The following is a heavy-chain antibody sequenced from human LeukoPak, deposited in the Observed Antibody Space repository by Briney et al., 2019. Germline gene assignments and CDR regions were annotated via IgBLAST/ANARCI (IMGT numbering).Heavy chain of an antibody. CDR1: GFTFSSYS. D-gene: IGHD2-8*01. CDR3: AKDGHCTNGVCYGYFDY. CDR2: ISSSSSYI. Sequence: GGSLRLSCAASGFTFSSYSMNWVRQAPGKGLEWVSSISSSSSYIYYADSVKGRFTISRDNSKNTLYLQMNSLRAEDTAVYYCAKDGHCTNGVCYGYFDYWGQGTLVTVSS. V-gene: IGHV3-21*01. J-gene: IGHJ4*02.